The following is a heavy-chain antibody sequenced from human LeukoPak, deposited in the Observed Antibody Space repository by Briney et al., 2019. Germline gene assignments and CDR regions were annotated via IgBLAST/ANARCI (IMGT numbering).Heavy chain of an antibody. CDR3: ARDPYYGDYVV. Sequence: PGGSLRLSCAASGFTFSSYEMNWVRQAPGKGLEWVSSISSSGSTIYYADSVKGRFTISRDNAKNSLYLQMNSLRAEDTAVYYCARDPYYGDYVVWGQGTLVTVSS. D-gene: IGHD4-17*01. CDR2: ISSSGSTI. CDR1: GFTFSSYE. V-gene: IGHV3-48*03. J-gene: IGHJ4*02.